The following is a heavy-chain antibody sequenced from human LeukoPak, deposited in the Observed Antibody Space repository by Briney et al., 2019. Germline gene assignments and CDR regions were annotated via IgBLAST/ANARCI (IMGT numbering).Heavy chain of an antibody. J-gene: IGHJ3*02. V-gene: IGHV3-33*06. CDR2: IWYDGSNK. Sequence: PGRSLRLSCAASGFTFSSYGMHWVRQAPGKGLEWVAVIWYDGSNKYYADSVKGRFTISRDNSKNTLYLQMNSLRAEDTAVYYCAKTVGYGAAAEDAFDIWGQGTMVTVSS. CDR3: AKTVGYGAAAEDAFDI. D-gene: IGHD6-13*01. CDR1: GFTFSSYG.